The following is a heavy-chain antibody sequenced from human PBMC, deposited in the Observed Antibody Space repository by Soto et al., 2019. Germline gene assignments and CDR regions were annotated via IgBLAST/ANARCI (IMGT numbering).Heavy chain of an antibody. CDR2: IYYSGST. CDR1: GGSISSGGYY. J-gene: IGHJ4*02. V-gene: IGHV4-31*03. CDR3: ARVHKWQYFFDY. D-gene: IGHD1-1*01. Sequence: KSSETLSLTCTVSGGSISSGGYYWSWIRQHPGKGLEWIGFIYYSGSTYYNPSLKSRLTISVDTSKNQFSLKLSSVTAADTAVYFCARVHKWQYFFDYWGQGTLVTVSS.